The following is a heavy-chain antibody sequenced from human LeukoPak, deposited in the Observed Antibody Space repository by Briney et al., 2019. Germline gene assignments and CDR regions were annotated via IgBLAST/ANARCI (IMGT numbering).Heavy chain of an antibody. CDR2: IKPGIGVT. J-gene: IGHJ4*02. V-gene: IGHV1-2*02. D-gene: IGHD4-23*01. Sequence: ASVKVSCKTSGYTFTAYDLHWVRQAPGQGLEWLGWIKPGIGVTRYAQNFQGRVTITRDTSITTAYMELSSLKSDDTGVYYCAKDNSPYGSFDFWGQGALVTVSS. CDR1: GYTFTAYD. CDR3: AKDNSPYGSFDF.